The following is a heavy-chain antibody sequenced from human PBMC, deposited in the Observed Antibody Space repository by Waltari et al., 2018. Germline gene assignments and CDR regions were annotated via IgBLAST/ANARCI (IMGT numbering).Heavy chain of an antibody. CDR2: IYYSGST. J-gene: IGHJ4*02. Sequence: QLQLQESGPGLVKPSETLSLTCTVSGGSISSSSYYWGWIRQPPGKGLEWIGSIYYSGSTYYNPSLKSRVTISVDTSKNQFSLKLSSVTAADTAVYYCARGGSTVPTECDYWGQGTLVTVSS. V-gene: IGHV4-39*07. D-gene: IGHD4-17*01. CDR1: GGSISSSSYY. CDR3: ARGGSTVPTECDY.